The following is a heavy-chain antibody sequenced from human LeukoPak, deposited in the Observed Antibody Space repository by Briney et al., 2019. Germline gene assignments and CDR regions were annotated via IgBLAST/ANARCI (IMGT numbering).Heavy chain of an antibody. CDR1: GGSISSSNSY. CDR3: ARHPGYSSGLY. D-gene: IGHD6-19*01. J-gene: IGHJ4*02. Sequence: PSETLSLTCTVSGGSISSSNSYWGWIRQAPRKGLEWIGSIYYSGSTYYNPSLKSRVTLSVETSKNQFSLRLSSMTAADTAVYYYARHPGYSSGLYWGQGTLVTVSS. CDR2: IYYSGST. V-gene: IGHV4-39*01.